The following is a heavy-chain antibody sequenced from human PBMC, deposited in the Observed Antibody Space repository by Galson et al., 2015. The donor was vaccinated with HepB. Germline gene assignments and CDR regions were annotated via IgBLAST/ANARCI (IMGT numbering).Heavy chain of an antibody. CDR3: AKYDYGSGSFDY. V-gene: IGHV3-23*01. CDR2: ISNSGGST. Sequence: SLRLSCAASGFTFSSYAMSWVRQAPGKGLGLEWVSAISNSGGSTYYADSVKGRFTISRDNSKNTLYLQMNSLRAEDTAVYYCAKYDYGSGSFDYWGQGTLVTVSS. CDR1: GFTFSSYA. D-gene: IGHD3-10*01. J-gene: IGHJ4*02.